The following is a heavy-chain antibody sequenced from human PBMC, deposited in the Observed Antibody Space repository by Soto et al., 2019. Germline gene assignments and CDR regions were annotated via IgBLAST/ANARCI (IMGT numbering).Heavy chain of an antibody. D-gene: IGHD7-27*01. CDR2: ISYDENNK. CDR3: AKVLTGDLDY. Sequence: GGSLRLSCAASGFTFSSYVMNRVRQAPGKGLEWVAVISYDENNKYYADSVKGRFTISRDNSKNTLYLQMNSLRAEDTAVYYCAKVLTGDLDYWGQGTLVTVSS. CDR1: GFTFSSYV. V-gene: IGHV3-30*18. J-gene: IGHJ4*02.